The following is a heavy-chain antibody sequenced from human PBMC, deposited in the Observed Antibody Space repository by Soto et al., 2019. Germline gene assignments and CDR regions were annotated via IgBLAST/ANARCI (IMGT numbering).Heavy chain of an antibody. CDR2: ISGNSNYI. V-gene: IGHV3-21*01. J-gene: IGHJ5*02. CDR1: GFTFSSYS. Sequence: GGSLRLSCAASGFTFSSYSMNWVRQAPGKGLEWVSTISGNSNYIYYADSVKGRFTISRDNAKNSLFLQMNSLRAEDTAVYYCTRSMRFCSSASCYPHWFDPWGQGTLVTVSS. CDR3: TRSMRFCSSASCYPHWFDP. D-gene: IGHD2-2*01.